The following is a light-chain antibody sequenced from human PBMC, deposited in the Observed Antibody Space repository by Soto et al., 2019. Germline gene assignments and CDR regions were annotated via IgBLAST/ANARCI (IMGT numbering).Light chain of an antibody. CDR2: AAS. Sequence: DIQMTQSPSSLSASVGDRVTITCRASLGISSYLAWYQQKPWKVPKLLIYAASTLQSGVPSRFSGSGSGTDFTLTISILQPEDVATYYCLKYNSAPRTFGQGTKVEIK. CDR1: LGISSY. CDR3: LKYNSAPRT. J-gene: IGKJ1*01. V-gene: IGKV1-27*01.